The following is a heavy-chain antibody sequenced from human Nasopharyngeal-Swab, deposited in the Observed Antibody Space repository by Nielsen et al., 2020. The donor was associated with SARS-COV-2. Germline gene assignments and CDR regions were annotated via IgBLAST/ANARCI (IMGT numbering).Heavy chain of an antibody. J-gene: IGHJ3*02. Sequence: GESLKISCAASGFTFSSYWMSWVRQAPGKGLEWVANIKQDGSEKYYVDSVKGRFTISRDNAKNSLYLQMNSLRAEDTAVYYCAREVRGGYWPAFDIWGQGTMVTVSS. CDR3: AREVRGGYWPAFDI. CDR1: GFTFSSYW. CDR2: IKQDGSEK. D-gene: IGHD1-26*01. V-gene: IGHV3-7*01.